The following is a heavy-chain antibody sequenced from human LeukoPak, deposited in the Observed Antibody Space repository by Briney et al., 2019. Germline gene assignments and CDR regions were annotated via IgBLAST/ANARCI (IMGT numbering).Heavy chain of an antibody. CDR2: IYYSGST. V-gene: IGHV4-30-4*08. J-gene: IGHJ4*02. Sequence: SETLSLTCTVSVGSISSGDYYWSWIRQPPGKGLEWIGYIYYSGSTYYNPSLKSRVTISVDTSKNQFSLKLSSVTAADTAVYYCARDLTHYGDFDYWGQGTLVTVSS. D-gene: IGHD4-17*01. CDR1: VGSISSGDYY. CDR3: ARDLTHYGDFDY.